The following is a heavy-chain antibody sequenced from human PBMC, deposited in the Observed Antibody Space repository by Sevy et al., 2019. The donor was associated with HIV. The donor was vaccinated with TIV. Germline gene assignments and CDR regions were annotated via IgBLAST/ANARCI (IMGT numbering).Heavy chain of an antibody. Sequence: GGSLRLSCAASGFTFDDYTMNWVRQPPGKGLEWVSAISWSSGNIAYADSVEVRFTISRDNAKNSLYLQINSLRIEDTALYYCVKDRSGSYSFDYWGQGTLVTVSS. CDR2: ISWSSGNI. CDR1: GFTFDDYT. V-gene: IGHV3-9*01. CDR3: VKDRSGSYSFDY. J-gene: IGHJ4*02. D-gene: IGHD1-26*01.